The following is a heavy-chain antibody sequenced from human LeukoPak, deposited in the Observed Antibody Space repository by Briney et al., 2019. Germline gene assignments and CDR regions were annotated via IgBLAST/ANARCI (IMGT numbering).Heavy chain of an antibody. V-gene: IGHV3-30-3*01. CDR3: ARSITIFGGPLIGVDY. CDR2: ISYDGSNK. D-gene: IGHD3-3*01. Sequence: GGSLRLSCAASGFSLSTFAMNWVRQAPGKGLEWVAIISYDGSNKYYADSVKGRFTISRDNSKNTLYLQMNSLRAEDTAVYYCARSITIFGGPLIGVDYWGQGTLVTVSS. J-gene: IGHJ4*02. CDR1: GFSLSTFA.